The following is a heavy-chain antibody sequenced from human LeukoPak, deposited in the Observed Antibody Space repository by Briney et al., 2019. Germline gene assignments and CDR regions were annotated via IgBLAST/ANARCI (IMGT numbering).Heavy chain of an antibody. V-gene: IGHV3-23*01. CDR3: AKWAYYDFWSGYYFEY. Sequence: GGSLRLSCAASGFTFSSYAMSWVRQAPGKGLEWVSAISGSGGSTYYADSVKGRFTISRDNSKNTLYLQMNSLRAEDTAVYYCAKWAYYDFWSGYYFEYWGQGTLVTVSS. CDR1: GFTFSSYA. J-gene: IGHJ4*02. D-gene: IGHD3-3*01. CDR2: ISGSGGST.